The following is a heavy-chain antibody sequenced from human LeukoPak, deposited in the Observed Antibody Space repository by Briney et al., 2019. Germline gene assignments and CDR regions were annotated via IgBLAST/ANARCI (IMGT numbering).Heavy chain of an antibody. D-gene: IGHD2-2*02. Sequence: ASVKVSCRASGYTFTGYYMHWVRQAPGQGLEWLGWINPNSGGTNYAQKFQSRVTMTRDTSISTAYMELSRLRSDDTAVYYCARVKFVVVPAAIGSGYYGMDVWGQGTTVTVSS. CDR3: ARVKFVVVPAAIGSGYYGMDV. CDR1: GYTFTGYY. J-gene: IGHJ6*02. CDR2: INPNSGGT. V-gene: IGHV1-2*02.